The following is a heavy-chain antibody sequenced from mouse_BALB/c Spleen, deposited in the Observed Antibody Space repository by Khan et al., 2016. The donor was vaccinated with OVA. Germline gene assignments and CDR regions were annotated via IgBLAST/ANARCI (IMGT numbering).Heavy chain of an antibody. CDR3: TNGNYGSFAY. D-gene: IGHD2-1*01. J-gene: IGHJ3*01. Sequence: EVELVGSGGGLVEPGGSLKLSCAASGFTFSSFVMSWVRPTPGKRLGWVATISSAATYTYYPDSIKGQFTISRNNAKNTLYLHMNSVRSDDTANYYCTNGNYGSFAYWGLGTLVTVST. CDR2: ISSAATYT. CDR1: GFTFSSFV. V-gene: IGHV5-9-1*01.